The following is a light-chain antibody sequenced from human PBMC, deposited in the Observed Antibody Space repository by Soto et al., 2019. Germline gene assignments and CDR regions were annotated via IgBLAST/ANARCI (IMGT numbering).Light chain of an antibody. Sequence: EIALTQSPGTLSLSPGERATLSCRASQSFSSSYLAWYQQKPGQAPRLLIYGASGRTTGIPDRFSGSGSGTDCTITISRLQPEDFAVYYCQQDGTSTTFGEGTRLEI. CDR1: QSFSSSY. CDR3: QQDGTSTT. V-gene: IGKV3-20*01. J-gene: IGKJ5*01. CDR2: GAS.